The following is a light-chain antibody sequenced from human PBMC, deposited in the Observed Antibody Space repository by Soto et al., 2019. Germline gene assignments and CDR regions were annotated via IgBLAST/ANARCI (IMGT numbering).Light chain of an antibody. CDR2: DVS. V-gene: IGLV2-14*01. J-gene: IGLJ3*02. CDR3: TSYTSSATWV. CDR1: SSDVGGYNY. Sequence: QSALTQPASVSGSPGQSITISCTGTSSDVGGYNYVSWFRQHPGRAPKLMIYDVSNRPSGVSNRFSGSKSGNTASLSISGLQAEDEADYYCTSYTSSATWVFGGGTKLTVL.